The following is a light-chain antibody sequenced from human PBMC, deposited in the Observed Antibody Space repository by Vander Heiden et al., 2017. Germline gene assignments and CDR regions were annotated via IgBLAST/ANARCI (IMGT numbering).Light chain of an antibody. CDR3: LQHNLYPLT. V-gene: IGKV1-17*01. CDR1: QDIRND. J-gene: IGKJ1*01. CDR2: SAS. Sequence: EITQSPSALSATVGDRVTITCRASQDIRNDLGWYQQKTGKAPKRLIYSASNLQSGVPSRFSGSGSGTEFTLTISSLQPEDCATYYCLQHNLYPLTFGQGTKVEIK.